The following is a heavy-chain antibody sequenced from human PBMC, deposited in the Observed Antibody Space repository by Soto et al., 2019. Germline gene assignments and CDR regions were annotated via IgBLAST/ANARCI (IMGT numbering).Heavy chain of an antibody. Sequence: EVQLVESGGGLVQPGGSLRLSFAASGFTFSGFSMNWVRQAPGKGLEGVSYISSTSSNIYYADSVKGRFTISRDNAQNSLYLQMNSLRAEDTAVYYCARDLGYCSSVSCYEDNWGQGTLVTVSS. D-gene: IGHD2-2*01. CDR1: GFTFSGFS. CDR2: ISSTSSNI. CDR3: ARDLGYCSSVSCYEDN. J-gene: IGHJ4*02. V-gene: IGHV3-48*01.